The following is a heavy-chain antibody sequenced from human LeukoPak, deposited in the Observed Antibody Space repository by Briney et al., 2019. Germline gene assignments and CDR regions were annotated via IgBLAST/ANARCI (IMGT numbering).Heavy chain of an antibody. CDR1: GYTFTSYG. Sequence: ASVNVSFKASGYTFTSYGISWVRQAPGQGLEWMGWFSAYNGNTNYAQKLQGRVTMTTDTSTSTAYMELRSLRSDDTAVYYCARVYSSSWTYYYYYYGMDVWGQGTTVTVSS. D-gene: IGHD6-13*01. CDR2: FSAYNGNT. J-gene: IGHJ6*02. V-gene: IGHV1-18*01. CDR3: ARVYSSSWTYYYYYYGMDV.